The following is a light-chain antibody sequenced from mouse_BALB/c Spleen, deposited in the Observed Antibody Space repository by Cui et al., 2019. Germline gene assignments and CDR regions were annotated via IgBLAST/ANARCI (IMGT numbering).Light chain of an antibody. J-gene: IGKJ4*01. Sequence: QIVLTQSPAIMSASPGEKVTITCSASSSVSYMHWFQQKPGTSPKLWIYSTSNLASGVPARSSGSGSGTSYSLTISRMEAEDAATYYCQQRSSYPFTFGSGTKLEIK. CDR3: QQRSSYPFT. CDR1: SSVSY. V-gene: IGKV4-57*01. CDR2: STS.